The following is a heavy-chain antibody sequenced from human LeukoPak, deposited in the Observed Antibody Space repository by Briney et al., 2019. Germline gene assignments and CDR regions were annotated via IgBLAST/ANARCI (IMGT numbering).Heavy chain of an antibody. J-gene: IGHJ4*02. Sequence: SVNVSCQASGYTFTSYGISWVRPPAGKGLEWMGWISAYNGNTYYAQNLQGRVSMTTDTSTSTAYMELTSLRSDDTAVYYCARGQITFGGVVVIPGIAPFDYWGQGTLVTVSS. CDR2: ISAYNGNT. CDR1: GYTFTSYG. CDR3: ARGQITFGGVVVIPGIAPFDY. V-gene: IGHV1-18*01. D-gene: IGHD3-16*02.